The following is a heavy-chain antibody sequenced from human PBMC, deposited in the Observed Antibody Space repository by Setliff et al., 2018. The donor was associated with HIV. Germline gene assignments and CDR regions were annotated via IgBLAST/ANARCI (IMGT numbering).Heavy chain of an antibody. CDR1: GFTFSSHW. D-gene: IGHD4-17*01. CDR3: ARGQTSVTLQFDH. V-gene: IGHV3-7*01. CDR2: INQDGSEK. J-gene: IGHJ4*02. Sequence: GESLKISCAVSGFTFSSHWMVWVRQAPGKGLEWVANINQDGSEKNYVDSVKGRFTISRDNAKNSLFLQMNSLRAEDTAVHYCARGQTSVTLQFDHWGQGTLVTVSS.